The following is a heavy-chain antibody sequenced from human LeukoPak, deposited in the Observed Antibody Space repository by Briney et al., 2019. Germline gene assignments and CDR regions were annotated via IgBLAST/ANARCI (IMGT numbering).Heavy chain of an antibody. CDR2: IIPILGIA. CDR1: GGTFSSYT. V-gene: IGHV1-69*04. J-gene: IGHJ5*02. CDR3: ARDQSPETTVDP. D-gene: IGHD1-1*01. Sequence: SVKVSCKASGGTFSSYTISWVRQAPGQGLEWMGRIIPILGIANYAQKFQGRVTITADKSTSTAYMELSSLRSQDTAVYYCARDQSPETTVDPWGQGTLVTVSS.